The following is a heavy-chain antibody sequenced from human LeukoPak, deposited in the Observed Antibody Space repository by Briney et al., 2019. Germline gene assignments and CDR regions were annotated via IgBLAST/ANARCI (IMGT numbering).Heavy chain of an antibody. J-gene: IGHJ4*02. Sequence: SETLSLTCTGSGGSISSYYWSWIRQPPGKGLEWSGYIYYSGSTNYNPSLKSRVTISVDTSKNQFSLRLSSVTAADTAVYYCARVYCGGDCFDYWGQGTLVTVSS. CDR1: GGSISSYY. V-gene: IGHV4-59*01. D-gene: IGHD2-21*01. CDR3: ARVYCGGDCFDY. CDR2: IYYSGST.